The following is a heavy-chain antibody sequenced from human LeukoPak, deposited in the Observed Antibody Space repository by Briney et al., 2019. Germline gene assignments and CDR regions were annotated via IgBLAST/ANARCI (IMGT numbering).Heavy chain of an antibody. V-gene: IGHV1-18*01. CDR3: ASTNWNYSPSLDY. D-gene: IGHD1-7*01. CDR1: GGTFSSYA. J-gene: IGHJ4*02. CDR2: ISAYNGNT. Sequence: ASVKVSCKASGGTFSSYAISWVRQAPGQGLEWMGWISAYNGNTNYAQKLQGRVTMTTDTSTSTAYMELRSLRSDDTAVYYCASTNWNYSPSLDYWGQGTLVTVSS.